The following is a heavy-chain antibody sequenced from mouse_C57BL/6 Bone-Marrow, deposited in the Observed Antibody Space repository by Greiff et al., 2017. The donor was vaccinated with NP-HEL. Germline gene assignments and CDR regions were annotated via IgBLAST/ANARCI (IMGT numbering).Heavy chain of an antibody. J-gene: IGHJ1*03. D-gene: IGHD1-1*01. CDR2: IYPRSGNT. CDR3: ARGGGSRRWYFDV. Sequence: QVQLQQSGAELARPGASVKLSCKASGYTFTSYGISWVKQRTGQGLEWIGEIYPRSGNTYYNEKFKGKATLTADKSSSTAYMELRSLTSEDSAVYLCARGGGSRRWYFDVWGTGTTVTVSS. CDR1: GYTFTSYG. V-gene: IGHV1-81*01.